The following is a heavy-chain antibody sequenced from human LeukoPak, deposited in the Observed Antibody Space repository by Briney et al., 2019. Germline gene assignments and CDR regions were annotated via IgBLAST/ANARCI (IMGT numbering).Heavy chain of an antibody. D-gene: IGHD3-22*01. CDR1: GGSVSSSTYY. V-gene: IGHV4-39*07. Sequence: SETLSLTCSVSGGSVSSSTYYWGWIRQPPGKGLEWFGSMYHGGSTYYNPSLKSRVTISVDTSKNQFSLKLSSVTAADTAVYYCARASSGYYYEALFDYWGQGTLVTVSS. CDR2: MYHGGST. J-gene: IGHJ4*02. CDR3: ARASSGYYYEALFDY.